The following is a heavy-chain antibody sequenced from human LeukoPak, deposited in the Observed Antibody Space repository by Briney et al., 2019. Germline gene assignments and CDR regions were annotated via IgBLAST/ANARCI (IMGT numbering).Heavy chain of an antibody. J-gene: IGHJ4*02. CDR2: INPNSGGT. CDR3: ARHAVLIVYAPVGYFDY. D-gene: IGHD2-8*01. V-gene: IGHV1-2*02. CDR1: GYTFTGYD. Sequence: ASVKVSCTASGYTFTGYDMHWVRQAPGQGLEWMGWINPNSGGTNYAQKFQGRVTMTRDTSISTAYMELSRLRSDDTAVYYCARHAVLIVYAPVGYFDYWGQGTLVTVSS.